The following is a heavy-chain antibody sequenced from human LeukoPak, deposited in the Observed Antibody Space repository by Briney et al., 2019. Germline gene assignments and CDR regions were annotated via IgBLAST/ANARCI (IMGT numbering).Heavy chain of an antibody. CDR1: GFTFSSYG. V-gene: IGHV3-30*02. CDR2: IRYDGSNK. CDR3: AKDSMTTVTPFDY. J-gene: IGHJ4*02. Sequence: PGGSLRLSCAASGFTFSSYGMHWVRQAPGKGLEWVAFIRYDGSNKYYADSVKGRFTISRDNSKNTLYLQMNSLRAEDTAVYYCAKDSMTTVTPFDYWGQGTLVTVSS. D-gene: IGHD4-17*01.